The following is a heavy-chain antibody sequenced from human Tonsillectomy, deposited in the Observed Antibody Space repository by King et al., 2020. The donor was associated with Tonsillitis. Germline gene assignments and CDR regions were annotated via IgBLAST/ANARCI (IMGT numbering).Heavy chain of an antibody. Sequence: QLVQSGAEVKKPGESLKISCKGSGYSFTSNWIGWVRQMPGKGLEWMGIIYPGDSETKYNPSFQGQVTISAVKSISTAYLQWSSLKASDTAMYYCARPRIAVAGPYYFDYWGQGTLVTVSS. CDR2: IYPGDSET. CDR3: ARPRIAVAGPYYFDY. D-gene: IGHD6-19*01. J-gene: IGHJ4*02. CDR1: GYSFTSNW. V-gene: IGHV5-51*01.